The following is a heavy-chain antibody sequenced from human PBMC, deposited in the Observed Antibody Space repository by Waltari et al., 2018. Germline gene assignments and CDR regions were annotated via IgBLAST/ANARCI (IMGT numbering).Heavy chain of an antibody. CDR3: ARETLASYFDY. CDR1: GYTLDGYD. Sequence: QVQLVQSGAEVKKPGPSVKVSCKASGYTLDGYDISWVRQSTGRGLEWMGFINPNSGNTGYAQSFQGRITITRDTSINTAYMELSSLRSDDTAVYYCARETLASYFDYWGQGTLVTVSS. J-gene: IGHJ4*02. D-gene: IGHD2-21*01. CDR2: INPNSGNT. V-gene: IGHV1-8*01.